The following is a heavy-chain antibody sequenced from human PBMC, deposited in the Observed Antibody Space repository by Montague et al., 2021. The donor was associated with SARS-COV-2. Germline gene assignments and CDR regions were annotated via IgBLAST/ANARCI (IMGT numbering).Heavy chain of an antibody. J-gene: IGHJ4*02. CDR1: GDSVSSTAAA. CDR2: TYYRSEWHT. V-gene: IGHV6-1*01. CDR3: TSGWTLFD. D-gene: IGHD6-19*01. Sequence: CAISGDSVSSTAAAWNWIRQSPSRGLEWLGRTYYRSEWHTDYAVSVEGRLAIDADTSKNQFSLQLHSVTPEDSAVYYCTSGWTLFDWGQGTLVTVSS.